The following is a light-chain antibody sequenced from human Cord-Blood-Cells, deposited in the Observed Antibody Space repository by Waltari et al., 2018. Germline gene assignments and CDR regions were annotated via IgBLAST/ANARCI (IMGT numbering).Light chain of an antibody. CDR1: SSDVGGYNY. V-gene: IGLV2-14*01. J-gene: IGLJ3*02. CDR3: SSYTSSSTLE. CDR2: DVS. Sequence: QSALTQPASVSGSPGQSITIPCTGTSSDVGGYNYVSWYQQHPGKAPKLMIYDVSNRPSGVSNRFSGSKSGNTASLTISGLQAEDEADYYCSSYTSSSTLEFGGRTKLTVL.